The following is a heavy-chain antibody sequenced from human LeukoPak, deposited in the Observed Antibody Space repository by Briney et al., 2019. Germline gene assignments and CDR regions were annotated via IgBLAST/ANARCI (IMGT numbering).Heavy chain of an antibody. V-gene: IGHV1-2*02. CDR2: INPNSGGT. Sequence: ASVKVSCKASAYTFTDYYLHWVRQAPGHGLEYMGWINPNSGGTNYAQKFQGRVTMTRDTSISTAYMELSRLRSDDTAVYYCATEAYCGGDCYSTDFDYWGQGTLVTVSS. D-gene: IGHD2-21*02. CDR3: ATEAYCGGDCYSTDFDY. CDR1: AYTFTDYY. J-gene: IGHJ4*02.